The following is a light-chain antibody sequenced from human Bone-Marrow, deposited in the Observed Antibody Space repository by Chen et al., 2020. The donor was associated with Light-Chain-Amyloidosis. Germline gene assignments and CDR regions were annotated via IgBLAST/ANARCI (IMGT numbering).Light chain of an antibody. Sequence: QSGLTQPPSASGTPGQRGTISWSGSSSNIGINTVHWYQQVPGTAPKLLIYINDRRPSGVPDRFSGSRSGTSASLAIRGLQSEDEADYYCAAWDESLKGWVFGGGTKLTVL. J-gene: IGLJ3*02. CDR1: SSNIGINT. CDR2: IND. CDR3: AAWDESLKGWV. V-gene: IGLV1-44*01.